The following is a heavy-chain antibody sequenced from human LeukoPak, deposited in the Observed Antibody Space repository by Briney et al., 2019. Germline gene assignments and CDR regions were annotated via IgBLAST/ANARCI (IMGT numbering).Heavy chain of an antibody. D-gene: IGHD3-10*01. CDR3: ARDAFGELSSWFDP. J-gene: IGHJ5*02. Sequence: AASVKVSCKASGGTFSSYAISWVRQAPGQGLEWMGGIIPIFGTANYAQKFQGRVTITADESTSTAYMELSSLRSEDTAVYYCARDAFGELSSWFDPWGQGPLVTVSS. V-gene: IGHV1-69*13. CDR1: GGTFSSYA. CDR2: IIPIFGTA.